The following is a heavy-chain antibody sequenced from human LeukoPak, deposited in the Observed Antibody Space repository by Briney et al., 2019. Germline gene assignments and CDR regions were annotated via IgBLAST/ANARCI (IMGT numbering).Heavy chain of an antibody. Sequence: PSETLSLTCTVSGDSISSGDYYWSWIRQPAGKGLEWIGRISSSGSTNYNPSLKSRVTISVDTSKNQFSLKLSSVTAADTAVYYCARGGYYGSGNDFGFDPWGQGTLVTVSS. CDR1: GDSISSGDYY. J-gene: IGHJ5*02. V-gene: IGHV4-61*02. CDR2: ISSSGST. D-gene: IGHD3-10*01. CDR3: ARGGYYGSGNDFGFDP.